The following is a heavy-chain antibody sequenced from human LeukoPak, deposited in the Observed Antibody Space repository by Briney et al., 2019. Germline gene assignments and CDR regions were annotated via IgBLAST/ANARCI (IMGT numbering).Heavy chain of an antibody. D-gene: IGHD3-16*01. J-gene: IGHJ3*02. V-gene: IGHV1-69*04. Sequence: ASVKVSCKASGGTFSSYAISWVRQAPGQGLEWMGRIIPILGIANYAQKFQGRVTITADKSTSTAYVELSSLRSEDTAVYYCASGGTLRAFDIWGQGTMVTVSS. CDR1: GGTFSSYA. CDR2: IIPILGIA. CDR3: ASGGTLRAFDI.